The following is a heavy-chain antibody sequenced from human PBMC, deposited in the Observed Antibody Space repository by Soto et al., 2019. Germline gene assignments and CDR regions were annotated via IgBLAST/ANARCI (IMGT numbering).Heavy chain of an antibody. CDR3: ARDFRESYWFVGAFDI. CDR1: GFTFSSYS. D-gene: IGHD1-26*01. Sequence: PGGSLRLSCAASGFTFSSYSMNWVRQAPGKGLEWVSYISSSSSTIYYADSVKGRFTISRDNAKNSLYLQMNSLRDEDTAVYYCARDFRESYWFVGAFDIWGQGTMVTVSS. J-gene: IGHJ3*02. CDR2: ISSSSSTI. V-gene: IGHV3-48*02.